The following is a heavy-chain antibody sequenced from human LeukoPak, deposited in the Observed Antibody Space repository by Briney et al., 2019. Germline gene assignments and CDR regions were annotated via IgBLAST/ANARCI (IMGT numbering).Heavy chain of an antibody. J-gene: IGHJ4*02. V-gene: IGHV4-34*01. CDR1: GGSFSGYY. Sequence: SETLSLTCAVYGGSFSGYYWSWIRQPPGKGLEWIGEINHSGSTNYNPSLKSRVTISVDTSKNQFSLKLSSVTAAGTAVYYCARSSGIAAAGTYGYWGQGTLVTVS. D-gene: IGHD6-13*01. CDR3: ARSSGIAAAGTYGY. CDR2: INHSGST.